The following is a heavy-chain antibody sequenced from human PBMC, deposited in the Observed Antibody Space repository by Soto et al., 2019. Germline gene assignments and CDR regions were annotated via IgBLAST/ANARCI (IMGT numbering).Heavy chain of an antibody. CDR1: GFTFSSFA. J-gene: IGHJ4*02. CDR2: INKSGGST. V-gene: IGHV3-23*01. Sequence: EVQLLESGGGLVQPGGSLRLSCAASGFTFSSFAMSWVRQAPGKGLEWVSSINKSGGSTYYPDSVKGRFTISRDNSKSMVFLQINGLTAEDTAVYYCAKDPPTTGTTFDYWGRGTLVTVSS. D-gene: IGHD1-1*01. CDR3: AKDPPTTGTTFDY.